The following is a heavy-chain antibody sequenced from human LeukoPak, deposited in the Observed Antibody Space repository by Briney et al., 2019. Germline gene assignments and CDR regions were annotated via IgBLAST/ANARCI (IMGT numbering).Heavy chain of an antibody. J-gene: IGHJ4*02. Sequence: GGSLRLSCVASGFTFSSNVMHWVRQAPGKGLEWVSAIIESGESTYYTDSLKGRFTISRDNSENTLYLQINGLRAEDTAFYYCAKGSAQYYFDSWGQGTMVSVSS. CDR3: AKGSAQYYFDS. V-gene: IGHV3-23*01. CDR1: GFTFSSNV. CDR2: IIESGEST. D-gene: IGHD3-10*01.